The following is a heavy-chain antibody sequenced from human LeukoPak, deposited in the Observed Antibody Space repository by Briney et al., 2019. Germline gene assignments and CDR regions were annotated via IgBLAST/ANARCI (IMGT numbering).Heavy chain of an antibody. Sequence: GGSLRLSCAASGFTFGTYAMHWVRQAPGKGLEWVAVMWSDGDNRYYADSVKGRFTISRDNSKNTLYPEMNSLRAEDTAVYYCVRDRCSGGSCRLSDYWGQGALVTVSS. J-gene: IGHJ4*02. CDR2: MWSDGDNR. D-gene: IGHD2-15*01. V-gene: IGHV3-33*01. CDR1: GFTFGTYA. CDR3: VRDRCSGGSCRLSDY.